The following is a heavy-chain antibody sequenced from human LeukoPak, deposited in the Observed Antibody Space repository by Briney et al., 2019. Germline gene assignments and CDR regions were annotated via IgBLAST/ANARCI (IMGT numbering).Heavy chain of an antibody. V-gene: IGHV3-30*16. J-gene: IGHJ4*02. Sequence: TGGSLRLSCAASGFTFSSYAMHWVRQAPGKGLEWVAVISYDGSNKYYADSVKGRFTISRDNSKNTLYLQMNSLRAEDTAVYYCARVRKNHDFWSGYYGFDYWGQGTLVTVSS. CDR2: ISYDGSNK. CDR1: GFTFSSYA. CDR3: ARVRKNHDFWSGYYGFDY. D-gene: IGHD3-3*01.